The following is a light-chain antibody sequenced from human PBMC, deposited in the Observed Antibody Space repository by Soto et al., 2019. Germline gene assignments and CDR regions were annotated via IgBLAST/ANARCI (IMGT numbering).Light chain of an antibody. J-gene: IGLJ3*02. V-gene: IGLV2-14*01. CDR1: SSDVGNYNY. Sequence: QSALTQPASVSGSPGQSITISCTGTSSDVGNYNYVSWYQLHPGKAPKLMIYEVTNRPSGVSDRFSGSKSGNTASLTVSGLQAEDEGDYYCSLYTSSSTWVFGGGTKLTVL. CDR3: SLYTSSSTWV. CDR2: EVT.